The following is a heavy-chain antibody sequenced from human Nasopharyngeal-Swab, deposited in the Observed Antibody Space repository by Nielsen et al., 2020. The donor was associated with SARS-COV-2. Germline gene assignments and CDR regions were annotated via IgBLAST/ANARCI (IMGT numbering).Heavy chain of an antibody. J-gene: IGHJ6*03. CDR2: INHSGST. CDR1: GGSFSDHY. Sequence: SETLSLTCGVYGGSFSDHYWSWIRQPPGKGLEWIGEINHSGSTNYNPYLKSRVTMSVDTSKNQFSLNLSSVTAADTAVYYCARDRADYHISYYYYYMDVWGKGTTVAVSS. V-gene: IGHV4-34*01. D-gene: IGHD4-11*01. CDR3: ARDRADYHISYYYYYMDV.